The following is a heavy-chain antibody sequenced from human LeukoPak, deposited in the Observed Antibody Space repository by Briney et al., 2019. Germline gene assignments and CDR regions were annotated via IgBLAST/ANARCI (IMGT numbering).Heavy chain of an antibody. CDR1: GFTFSSYW. Sequence: PGGSLRLSCAASGFTFSSYWMSWVRQAPGRGREWVANIKQDGSEKYYVDSVKGRFTISRENAKNSLYLQMNSLRAEDTAVYYCAREFPFSSGIGAFDYWGQGTLVTVSS. D-gene: IGHD6-19*01. J-gene: IGHJ4*02. CDR2: IKQDGSEK. CDR3: AREFPFSSGIGAFDY. V-gene: IGHV3-7*01.